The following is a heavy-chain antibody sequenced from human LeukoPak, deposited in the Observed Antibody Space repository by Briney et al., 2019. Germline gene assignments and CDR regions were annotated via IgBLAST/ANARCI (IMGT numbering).Heavy chain of an antibody. Sequence: SQTLSLTCAISGDSVSSNSAAWSWIRQSPSRGLEWLGRTYYRSKWSNDYALSVKGRITINPDTAKNQFSLQLKYVTPEDTAVYYCARIVGQQRDSWGQGTLVTVSS. J-gene: IGHJ4*02. CDR2: TYYRSKWSN. V-gene: IGHV6-1*01. CDR3: ARIVGQQRDS. CDR1: GDSVSSNSAA. D-gene: IGHD6-13*01.